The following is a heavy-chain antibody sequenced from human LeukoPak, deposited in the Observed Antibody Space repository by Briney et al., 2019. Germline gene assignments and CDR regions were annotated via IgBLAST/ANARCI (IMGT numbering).Heavy chain of an antibody. CDR3: ARDQYSGRFDY. J-gene: IGHJ4*02. D-gene: IGHD1-26*01. CDR2: VYYSGSP. V-gene: IGHV4-59*01. CDR1: GGSISNYY. Sequence: SETLSLTCTVSGGSISNYYWSWIRQPPGKGLECVGYVYYSGSPDYNPSLKSRVTISIDTSKNQFSLKLTSVTAADTAVYYCARDQYSGRFDYWGQGTPVTVSS.